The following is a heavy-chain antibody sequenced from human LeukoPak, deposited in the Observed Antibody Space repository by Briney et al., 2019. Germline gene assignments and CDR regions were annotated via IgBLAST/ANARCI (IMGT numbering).Heavy chain of an antibody. D-gene: IGHD1-26*01. CDR2: INYSGST. CDR1: AYSISSGYY. Sequence: SETLSLTCTVSAYSISSGYYWGWIRQPPGKGLEWIGYINYSGSTNYNPSLKSRITISVDTSKNQFSLKLSSVTAADTAVYYCARDKDRIVGTTIGFDYWGQGSLVTVSS. J-gene: IGHJ4*02. V-gene: IGHV4-61*01. CDR3: ARDKDRIVGTTIGFDY.